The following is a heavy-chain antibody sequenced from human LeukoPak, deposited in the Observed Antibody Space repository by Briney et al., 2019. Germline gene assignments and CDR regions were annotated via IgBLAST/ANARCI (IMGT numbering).Heavy chain of an antibody. D-gene: IGHD3-3*01. Sequence: ASVKVSCKASGYTFTGYYMHWVRQAPGQGLEWMGWINPNSGGTKYAQKFQGRVTMTRDTSISTAYMELSRLRPDDTAVYYCARVPIYDFWSGYYLYWGQGSLVTVSS. CDR2: INPNSGGT. V-gene: IGHV1-2*02. CDR3: ARVPIYDFWSGYYLY. J-gene: IGHJ4*02. CDR1: GYTFTGYY.